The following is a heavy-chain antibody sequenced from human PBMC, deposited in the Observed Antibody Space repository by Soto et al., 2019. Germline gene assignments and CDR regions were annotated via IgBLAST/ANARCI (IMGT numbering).Heavy chain of an antibody. Sequence: GGSLRLSCAASGFTFSSYGMHWVRQAPGKGLEWVAVIWYDGSNKYYADSVKGRFTISRDNSKNTLYLQMNSLRAEDTAVYYCARESELELRSAFDIWGQGTMVTVSS. V-gene: IGHV3-33*01. CDR3: ARESELELRSAFDI. CDR2: IWYDGSNK. D-gene: IGHD1-7*01. CDR1: GFTFSSYG. J-gene: IGHJ3*02.